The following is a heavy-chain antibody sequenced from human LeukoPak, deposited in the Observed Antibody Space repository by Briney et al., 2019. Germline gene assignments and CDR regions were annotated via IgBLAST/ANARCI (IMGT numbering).Heavy chain of an antibody. CDR1: GYSFTSYW. D-gene: IGHD3-10*01. CDR2: IYPGDSDT. J-gene: IGHJ4*02. V-gene: IGHV5-51*01. CDR3: ARRNSASGKGYFEY. Sequence: GESLKISCKGSGYSFTSYWIGWVRQMPGKGLEWMGIIYPGDSDTRYSPSFQGQVTISADKSITTAYLQWSSLVASDTAMYYCARRNSASGKGYFEYWGQGTLVTVSS.